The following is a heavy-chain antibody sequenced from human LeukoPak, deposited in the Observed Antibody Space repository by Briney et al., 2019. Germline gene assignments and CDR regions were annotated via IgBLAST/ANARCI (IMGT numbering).Heavy chain of an antibody. CDR2: IYPGDSDT. CDR3: ARQAYYYDSSGPGDFDC. D-gene: IGHD3-22*01. V-gene: IGHV5-51*01. Sequence: GESLKISCKGSGYSFTSYWIAWVRQMPGKGLEWMGIIYPGDSDTRYSPSFQGQVTISADKSISTAYLQWSSLKASDTAMYYCARQAYYYDSSGPGDFDCWGQGTLVTVSS. CDR1: GYSFTSYW. J-gene: IGHJ4*02.